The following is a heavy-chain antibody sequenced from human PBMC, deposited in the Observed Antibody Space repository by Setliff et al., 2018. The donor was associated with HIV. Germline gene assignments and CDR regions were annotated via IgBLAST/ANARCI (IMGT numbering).Heavy chain of an antibody. CDR3: AKDPYSGTFTLYYFDY. J-gene: IGHJ4*02. CDR2: ISYDGSNK. Sequence: GGSLRLSCAASGFTFSTYAMHWVRQAPGKGLEWVAVISYDGSNKYYADSVKGRFTISRDNSKNTLYLQMNSLRVEDTAIYYCAKDPYSGTFTLYYFDYWGQGTLVTVSS. CDR1: GFTFSTYA. D-gene: IGHD1-26*01. V-gene: IGHV3-30*04.